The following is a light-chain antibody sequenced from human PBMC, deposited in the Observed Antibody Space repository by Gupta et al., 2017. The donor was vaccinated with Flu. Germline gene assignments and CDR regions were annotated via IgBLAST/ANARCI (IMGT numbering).Light chain of an antibody. CDR3: QQYNNCPST. J-gene: IGKJ2*02. CDR2: GAS. CDR1: QSVSSY. V-gene: IGKV3-15*01. Sequence: PATLSVSPGERATLSCRASQSVSSYLAWYQQKPGQAPRLLIYGASTRATGIPARFSGSGSGTEFTLTISSLQSEDFAVYYCQQYNNCPSTFGQGTKMEIK.